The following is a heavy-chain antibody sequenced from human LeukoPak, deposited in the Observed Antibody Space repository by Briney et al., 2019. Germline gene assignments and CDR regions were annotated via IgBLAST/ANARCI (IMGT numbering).Heavy chain of an antibody. CDR3: ARNIVGTPQPAFDY. CDR1: GGSISSSSYY. D-gene: IGHD1-26*01. CDR2: IYFTGST. J-gene: IGHJ4*02. Sequence: SETQSLTCNVSGGSISSSSYYWGWIRQPPGKGLEWIGTIYFTGSTYYNPSLKSRVTISVDTSKNQFSLKLSSVTTADTAVYYCARNIVGTPQPAFDYWGQGTLVTVSS. V-gene: IGHV4-39*01.